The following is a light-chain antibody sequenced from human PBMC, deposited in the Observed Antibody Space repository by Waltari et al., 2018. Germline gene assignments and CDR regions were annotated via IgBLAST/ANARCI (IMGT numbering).Light chain of an antibody. CDR1: QSVSRD. Sequence: EVVMTQSPATLSVSPGERATLPCRASQSVSRDLAWYQQKPGQAPRLLIYGASTRITGVPARFTGSGSGAEFSLTISSLQSKDVAIYYCQQFNNWPQTFGGGTQVEIK. J-gene: IGKJ4*01. V-gene: IGKV3-15*01. CDR3: QQFNNWPQT. CDR2: GAS.